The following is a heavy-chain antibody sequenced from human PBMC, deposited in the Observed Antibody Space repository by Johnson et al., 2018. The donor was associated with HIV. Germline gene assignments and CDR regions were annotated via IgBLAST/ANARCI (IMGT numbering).Heavy chain of an antibody. D-gene: IGHD3-16*01. CDR3: ARTLWVGKESAFDI. V-gene: IGHV3-73*01. Sequence: EVQLVESGGGLVKPGGSLRLSCAASGFTFSDAWMSWVRQAPGKGLEWVGRIRSKINNYATEYAVSVKGRFTISRDDSKNTAYLQMNSLKTEDTAVYYCARTLWVGKESAFDIWGQGTMVTVSS. CDR2: IRSKINNYAT. J-gene: IGHJ3*02. CDR1: GFTFSDAW.